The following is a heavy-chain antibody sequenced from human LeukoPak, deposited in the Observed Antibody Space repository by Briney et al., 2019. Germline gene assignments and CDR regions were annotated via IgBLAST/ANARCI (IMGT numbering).Heavy chain of an antibody. Sequence: ASVKVSCKASGYTFTSYGISRVRQAPGQGLEWMGWISAYNGNTNYAQKLQGRVTMTTDTSTSTAYMEMRSLRSDDTAVYYCARGLVDTAMVTGYYFHYYYGMDVWGQGTTVTASS. CDR2: ISAYNGNT. J-gene: IGHJ6*02. D-gene: IGHD5-18*01. V-gene: IGHV1-18*01. CDR3: ARGLVDTAMVTGYYFHYYYGMDV. CDR1: GYTFTSYG.